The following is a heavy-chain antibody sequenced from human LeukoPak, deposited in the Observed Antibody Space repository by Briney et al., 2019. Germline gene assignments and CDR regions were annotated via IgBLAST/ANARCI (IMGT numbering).Heavy chain of an antibody. J-gene: IGHJ4*02. CDR3: ATTPGIAAVTGY. CDR1: GGTFSSYA. CDR2: IIPIFGTA. V-gene: IGHV1-69*13. Sequence: SVKVSCKASGGTFSSYAISWVRQAPGQGLEWMGGIIPIFGTANYAQKFQGRVTITADESTSTAYMELSSLRSEDTAVYYCATTPGIAAVTGYWGQGTLVTVSS. D-gene: IGHD6-13*01.